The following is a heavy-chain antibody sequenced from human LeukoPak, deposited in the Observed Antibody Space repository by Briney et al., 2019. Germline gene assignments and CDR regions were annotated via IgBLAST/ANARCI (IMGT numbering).Heavy chain of an antibody. V-gene: IGHV4-34*01. CDR3: ARSPTVTTESYFDY. J-gene: IGHJ4*02. Sequence: KTSETLSLTCAVYGGSFSGYYWSWIRQPPGKGLEWIGEINHSGSTSYNPSLKSRVTISVDTSKNQFSLKLSSVTAADTAVYYCARSPTVTTESYFDYWGQGTLVTVSS. CDR2: INHSGST. D-gene: IGHD4-11*01. CDR1: GGSFSGYY.